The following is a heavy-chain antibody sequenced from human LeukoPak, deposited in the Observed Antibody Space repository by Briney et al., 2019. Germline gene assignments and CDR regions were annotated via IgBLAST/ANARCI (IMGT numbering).Heavy chain of an antibody. CDR3: AKGVVTYYYDSSGYYFFDY. V-gene: IGHV3-23*01. CDR1: GFTFSSYA. D-gene: IGHD3-22*01. Sequence: GGSLRLSCAASGFTFSSYAMSWVRQAPGKGLEWVSAISGSGGSTYYADSVEGRFTISRDNSKNTLYLQMNSLRAEDTAVYYCAKGVVTYYYDSSGYYFFDYWGQGTLVTVSS. J-gene: IGHJ4*02. CDR2: ISGSGGST.